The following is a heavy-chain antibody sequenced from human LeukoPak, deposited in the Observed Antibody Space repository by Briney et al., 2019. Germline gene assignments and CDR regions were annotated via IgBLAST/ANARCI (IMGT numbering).Heavy chain of an antibody. Sequence: ASVTVSCKASGYTFTSYAMHWVRQAPGQRLEWMGWINAGNGNTKYSQKFQGRVTINRDTSASTAYMELSSLRSEDTAVYYCARSSGWYPTLDYWGQGTLVTVSS. J-gene: IGHJ4*02. CDR2: INAGNGNT. CDR3: ARSSGWYPTLDY. CDR1: GYTFTSYA. D-gene: IGHD6-19*01. V-gene: IGHV1-3*01.